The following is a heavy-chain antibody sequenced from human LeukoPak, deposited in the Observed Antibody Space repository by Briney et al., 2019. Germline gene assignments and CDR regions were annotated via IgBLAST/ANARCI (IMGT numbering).Heavy chain of an antibody. CDR2: IYTSAST. Sequence: SETLSLTCTVSGGSISSYYWSWIRQPAGKGLEWIGRIYTSASTNYNPSLNSRVTMSVDTSKNQFSLKLSSVTAADTAVYYCARGNNQYYYYYGMDVWGQGTTVTVSS. J-gene: IGHJ6*02. D-gene: IGHD1-14*01. CDR1: GGSISSYY. CDR3: ARGNNQYYYYYGMDV. V-gene: IGHV4-4*07.